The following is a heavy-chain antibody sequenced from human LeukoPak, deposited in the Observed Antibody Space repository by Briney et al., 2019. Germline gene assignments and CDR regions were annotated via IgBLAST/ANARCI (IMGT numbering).Heavy chain of an antibody. D-gene: IGHD5-18*01. J-gene: IGHJ4*02. CDR2: IYYSGST. CDR3: ARLRDTLYFDY. V-gene: IGHV4-39*01. CDR1: GGSISSSSYY. Sequence: SETLSLTCTVSGGSISSSSYYWDWIRQPPGKGLEWIGSIYYSGSTYYNPSLKSRVTISVDTSKNQFSLKLSSVTAADTAVYYCARLRDTLYFDYWGQGTLVTVPS.